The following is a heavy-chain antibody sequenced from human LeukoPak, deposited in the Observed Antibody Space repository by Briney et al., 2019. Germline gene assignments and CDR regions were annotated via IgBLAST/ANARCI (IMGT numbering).Heavy chain of an antibody. CDR3: ARAKWELRSRYYYYYYMDV. CDR1: GYTFTSYD. Sequence: ASVKVSCKASGYTFTSYDINWVRQATRRGLEWMGWMNPNSGNTGYAQKFQGRVTITRNTSISTAYMELSSLRSEDTAMYYCARAKWELRSRYYYYYYMDVWGKGTTVTVSS. D-gene: IGHD1-26*01. J-gene: IGHJ6*03. V-gene: IGHV1-8*03. CDR2: MNPNSGNT.